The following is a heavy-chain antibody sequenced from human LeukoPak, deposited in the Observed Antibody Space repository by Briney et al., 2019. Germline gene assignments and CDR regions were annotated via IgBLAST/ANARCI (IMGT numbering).Heavy chain of an antibody. CDR1: GGSLSGYY. CDR2: IFYSGST. CDR3: ASRKLGNDY. V-gene: IGHV4-34*12. Sequence: SETLSLTCAVYGGSLSGYYWSWIRQPPGKGLEWIGNIFYSGSTYYSPSFKSRVTISLDTSRNQFSLKVLSVTAADTAVYYCASRKLGNDYWGQGTLVTVSS. J-gene: IGHJ4*02. D-gene: IGHD7-27*01.